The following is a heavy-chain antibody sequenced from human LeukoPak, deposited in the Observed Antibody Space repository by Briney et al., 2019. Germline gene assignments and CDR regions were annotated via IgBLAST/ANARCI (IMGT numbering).Heavy chain of an antibody. D-gene: IGHD3-3*01. CDR3: ARGSITIFGVVTPNWFDP. Sequence: SETLSLTCAVYGGSFSGYYWSWIRQPPGKGLEWIGEINHSGSTNYNPSLKSRVTISVDTSKNQFSLKLSSVTAADTAVYCCARGSITIFGVVTPNWFDPWGQGTLVTVSS. CDR1: GGSFSGYY. J-gene: IGHJ5*02. CDR2: INHSGST. V-gene: IGHV4-34*01.